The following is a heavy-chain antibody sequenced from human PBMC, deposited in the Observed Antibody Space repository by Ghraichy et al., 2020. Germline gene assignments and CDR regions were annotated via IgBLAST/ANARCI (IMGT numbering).Heavy chain of an antibody. CDR2: IYSGGST. Sequence: GESLNISCAASGFTVSSNYMSWVRQAPGKGLEWVSVIYSGGSTYYADSVKGRFTISRDNSKNTLYLQMNSLRAEDTAVYYCARLGVAVAGRDYWGQGTLVTVSS. V-gene: IGHV3-53*01. J-gene: IGHJ4*02. CDR1: GFTVSSNY. CDR3: ARLGVAVAGRDY. D-gene: IGHD6-19*01.